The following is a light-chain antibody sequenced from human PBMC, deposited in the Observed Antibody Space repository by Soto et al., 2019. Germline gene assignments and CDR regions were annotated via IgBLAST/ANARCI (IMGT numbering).Light chain of an antibody. V-gene: IGLV2-14*01. Sequence: QSALTQPASGSGSLGQSITISCTGTSSDVGGYNYVSWYQQHPGKVPKRMIYEVNNRPSGVSNRFSGSKSANTASLTISGLQADDEADYYCSSFTSTSTQVFGGGTKLTVL. CDR2: EVN. CDR3: SSFTSTSTQV. J-gene: IGLJ3*02. CDR1: SSDVGGYNY.